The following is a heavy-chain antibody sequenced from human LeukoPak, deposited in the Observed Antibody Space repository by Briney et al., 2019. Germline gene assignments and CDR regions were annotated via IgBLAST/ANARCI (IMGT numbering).Heavy chain of an antibody. J-gene: IGHJ4*02. D-gene: IGHD2-21*02. CDR3: ARGAPYCGGDCYFDY. Sequence: DSVKGRFSISRDNAKNSLDPQMNSLRVEDTAMYYCARGAPYCGGDCYFDYWGQGTLVTVSS. V-gene: IGHV3-7*01.